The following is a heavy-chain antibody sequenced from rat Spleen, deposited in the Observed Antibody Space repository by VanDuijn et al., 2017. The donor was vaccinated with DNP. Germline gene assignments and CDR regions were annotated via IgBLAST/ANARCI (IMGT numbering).Heavy chain of an antibody. CDR2: ISCDGSDT. V-gene: IGHV5-7*01. CDR1: GFTFSNYG. CDR3: TSNPHIRTAAPFDY. J-gene: IGHJ2*01. D-gene: IGHD3-8*01. Sequence: EVQLVESGGGLVQPGRSLKLSCAASGFTFSNYGMAWVRQAPKKGLEWVATISCDGSDTYYRDSVRGRFTISRDNAKSTLYLQVNSLRSEDTATYYCTSNPHIRTAAPFDYWGQGVMVTVSS.